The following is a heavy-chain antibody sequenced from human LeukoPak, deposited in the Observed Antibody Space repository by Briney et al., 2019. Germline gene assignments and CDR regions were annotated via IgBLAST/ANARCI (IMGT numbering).Heavy chain of an antibody. CDR1: GFTFNTYG. Sequence: GGSLRLSCAASGFTFNTYGMQWVRQAPGKGLEWVTIISYDGSNKFYADSVKGRFTISRDNSKNTLYLQMNSLRAEDTAVYYCAKDVSTGFGGIGELSSHGMDVWGKGTTVTVSS. V-gene: IGHV3-30*18. CDR3: AKDVSTGFGGIGELSSHGMDV. J-gene: IGHJ6*04. CDR2: ISYDGSNK. D-gene: IGHD3-10*01.